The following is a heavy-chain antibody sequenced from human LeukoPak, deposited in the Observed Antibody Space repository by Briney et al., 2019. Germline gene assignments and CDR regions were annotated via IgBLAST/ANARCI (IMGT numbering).Heavy chain of an antibody. CDR3: ASGSNYDFWSGYPPGYGMDV. Sequence: GGSLRLSCAASGLTFNSYEMNWVRQAPGKGLEWVSYISGSGSTIYYADSVKGRFTISRDNAKNSLYLQMNSLRAEDTAVYYCASGSNYDFWSGYPPGYGMDVWGQATTVTVSS. CDR1: GLTFNSYE. V-gene: IGHV3-48*03. J-gene: IGHJ6*02. D-gene: IGHD3-3*01. CDR2: ISGSGSTI.